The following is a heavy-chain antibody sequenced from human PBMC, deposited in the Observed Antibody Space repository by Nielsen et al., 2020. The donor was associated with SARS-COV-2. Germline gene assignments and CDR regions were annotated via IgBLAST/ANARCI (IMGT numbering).Heavy chain of an antibody. CDR2: ISSDGGKK. V-gene: IGHV3-30*18. CDR3: ANSRAYYDSSGYLFDY. Sequence: GESLKISCAASGFTFSSYDMYWVRQAPGKGLEWVAVISSDGGKKYYVDSVKGRFTISRDNAKNSLYLQMTSLRAEDTAVYFCANSRAYYDSSGYLFDYWGQGSLVTVSS. D-gene: IGHD3-22*01. CDR1: GFTFSSYD. J-gene: IGHJ4*02.